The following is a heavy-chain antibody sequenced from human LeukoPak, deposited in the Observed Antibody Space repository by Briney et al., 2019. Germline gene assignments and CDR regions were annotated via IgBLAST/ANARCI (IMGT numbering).Heavy chain of an antibody. J-gene: IGHJ4*02. D-gene: IGHD2-21*01. CDR2: ISIGGETT. CDR1: GLPFATYA. V-gene: IGHV3-23*01. Sequence: GGSLRLSCAASGLPFATYAMSWVLRAPGKGLEWVSSISIGGETTFYADSVKGRFTISKDNSKNTLYLQMNSLRAEDTAVYYCAEGFRFHDYWGQGVLVTVSS. CDR3: AEGFRFHDY.